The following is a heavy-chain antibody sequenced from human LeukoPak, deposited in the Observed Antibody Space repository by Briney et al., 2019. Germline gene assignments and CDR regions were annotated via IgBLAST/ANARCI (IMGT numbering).Heavy chain of an antibody. J-gene: IGHJ6*03. CDR2: ISVYNGKT. D-gene: IGHD3-10*01. CDR3: ARGSGSPYYYYMDV. Sequence: GASVKVSCKASGYTFTGYYMQWVRQAPGQGLEWMGWISVYNGKTDYAEGLQGRVTMTTDRSTNTAFMELRSLRSDDTAIYFCARGSGSPYYYYMDVWGKGTAVTVSS. V-gene: IGHV1-18*04. CDR1: GYTFTGYY.